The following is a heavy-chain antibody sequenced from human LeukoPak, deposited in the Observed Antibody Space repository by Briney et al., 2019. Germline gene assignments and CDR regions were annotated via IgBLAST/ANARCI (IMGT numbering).Heavy chain of an antibody. CDR1: RYTFTGYY. D-gene: IGHD3-3*01. CDR3: ARWSGSSFDL. Sequence: ASLKVSCRASRYTFTGYYMHWVRQAPGQGLEWMGRINPKSGGTNYAQRFQGRVTMTRDTFISTAYMELSRLRSDDTAVYYCARWSGSSFDLWGQGTLVTVSS. V-gene: IGHV1-2*06. CDR2: INPKSGGT. J-gene: IGHJ5*02.